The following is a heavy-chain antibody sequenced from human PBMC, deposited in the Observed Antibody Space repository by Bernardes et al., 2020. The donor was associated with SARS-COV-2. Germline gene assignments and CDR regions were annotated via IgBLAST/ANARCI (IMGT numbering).Heavy chain of an antibody. V-gene: IGHV3-7*01. J-gene: IGHJ4*02. D-gene: IGHD3-16*01. CDR1: GFTFSGYW. CDR3: ARLRGGDIDS. Sequence: GGPLRLSCAASGFTFSGYWMTWVRKAPGKGLEWVANIKQDGTDKNYVDSVKGRFTISRDNTENSLYLQLNSLRAEDTAVFYCARLRGGDIDSWGQGTLVTVAS. CDR2: IKQDGTDK.